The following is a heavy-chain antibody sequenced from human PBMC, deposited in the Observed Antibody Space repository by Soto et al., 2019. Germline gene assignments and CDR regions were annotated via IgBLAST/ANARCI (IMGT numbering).Heavy chain of an antibody. CDR1: GFTFDDYA. CDR2: ISWNSGSI. V-gene: IGHV3-9*01. CDR3: AKVSLGLGVTDNWFDP. D-gene: IGHD3-16*01. J-gene: IGHJ5*02. Sequence: PGGSLRLSCAASGFTFDDYAMHWVRQAPGKGLEWVSGISWNSGSIGYADSVKGRFTISRDNAKNSLYLQMNSLRAEDTALYYCAKVSLGLGVTDNWFDPWGQGTLVTVSS.